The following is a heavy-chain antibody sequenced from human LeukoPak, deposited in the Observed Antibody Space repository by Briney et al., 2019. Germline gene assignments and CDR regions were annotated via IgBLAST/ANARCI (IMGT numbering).Heavy chain of an antibody. CDR1: GFTFTSYG. CDR3: ARISDSSGYYYSWAPSNDAFDI. CDR2: ISAYNGNT. V-gene: IGHV1-18*01. D-gene: IGHD3-22*01. Sequence: PGGSLRLSCAASGFTFTSYGISWVRQAPGQGLEWMGWISAYNGNTNYAQKLQGRVTMTTDTSTSTAYMELRSLRSDDTAVYYCARISDSSGYYYSWAPSNDAFDIWGQGTMVTVSS. J-gene: IGHJ3*02.